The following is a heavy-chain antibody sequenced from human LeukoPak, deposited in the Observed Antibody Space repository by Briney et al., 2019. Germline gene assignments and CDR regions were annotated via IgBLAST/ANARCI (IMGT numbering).Heavy chain of an antibody. CDR1: AFTFDDYG. D-gene: IGHD3-22*01. J-gene: IGHJ5*02. Sequence: RPGGSLRISCAASAFTFDDYGMSWVRQAPGERLAWASGINWNGGSTGYADSGKGRFTISRDNAKNSLYLQMNSLRAEDTALYYCARDWGHYDSSGYYYAPFDPWGQGTLVTVSS. CDR3: ARDWGHYDSSGYYYAPFDP. CDR2: INWNGGST. V-gene: IGHV3-20*04.